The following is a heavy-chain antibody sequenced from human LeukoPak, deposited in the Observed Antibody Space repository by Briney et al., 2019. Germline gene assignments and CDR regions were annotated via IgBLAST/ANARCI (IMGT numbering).Heavy chain of an antibody. Sequence: ASVKVSCKASGYTFTGHHMHWVRQAPGQGLEWMGWFNPNSGGTHYAQKFQGRVTMTRDTSINTAYVNLNSLKSDDTAVYYCARDFDYGSGSSSSGFFGFDYWGQGALVTVSS. CDR1: GYTFTGHH. V-gene: IGHV1-2*02. J-gene: IGHJ4*02. CDR2: FNPNSGGT. CDR3: ARDFDYGSGSSSSGFFGFDY. D-gene: IGHD3-10*01.